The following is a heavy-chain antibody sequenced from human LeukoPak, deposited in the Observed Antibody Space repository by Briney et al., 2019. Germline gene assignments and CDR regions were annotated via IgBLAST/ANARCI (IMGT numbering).Heavy chain of an antibody. Sequence: SETLSLTCSVSGGSVRSDYWNWIRQPAGKGLEWIGRIQSSGTTNYNPSLKSRLTMSVDTSKNQFSLKLSSVTAADTAVYYCARDLEDFDSPANDYWGQGTHVIVSP. D-gene: IGHD2-15*01. CDR2: IQSSGTT. J-gene: IGHJ4*02. CDR1: GGSVRSDY. CDR3: ARDLEDFDSPANDY. V-gene: IGHV4-4*07.